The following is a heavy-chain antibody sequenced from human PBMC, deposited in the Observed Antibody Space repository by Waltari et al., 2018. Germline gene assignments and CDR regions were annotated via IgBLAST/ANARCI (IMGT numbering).Heavy chain of an antibody. Sequence: QVQLVESGGGVVQPGGSLRLSCAASGFTFSSYGMPWVRQAPGKGLEWVAFIRYDGSNKYYADSVKGRFTISRDNSKNTLYLQMNSLRAEDTAVYYCAKDYGSGGDAFDIWGQGTMVTVSS. CDR1: GFTFSSYG. D-gene: IGHD3-10*01. CDR3: AKDYGSGGDAFDI. CDR2: IRYDGSNK. V-gene: IGHV3-30*02. J-gene: IGHJ3*02.